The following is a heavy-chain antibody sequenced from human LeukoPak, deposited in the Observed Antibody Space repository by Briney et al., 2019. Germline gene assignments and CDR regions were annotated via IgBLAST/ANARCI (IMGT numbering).Heavy chain of an antibody. Sequence: ESGPTLVKPTQTLTLTCTFSDFSLSTRGAGVGWIRQPPGKALEWLALIFWDDDKTYRPSLKSRLTITKDTSENQVVLTMTNINPVDTATYYCAHFFASDAFDIWGQGTMVTVSS. CDR3: AHFFASDAFDI. CDR2: IFWDDDK. V-gene: IGHV2-5*02. CDR1: DFSLSTRGAG. D-gene: IGHD3-3*01. J-gene: IGHJ3*02.